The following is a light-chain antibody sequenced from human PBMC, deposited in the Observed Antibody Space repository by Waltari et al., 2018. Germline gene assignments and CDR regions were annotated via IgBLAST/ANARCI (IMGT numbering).Light chain of an antibody. CDR2: WAS. CDR1: QSVLYSSNNKNY. CDR3: QQYYSTSFT. V-gene: IGKV4-1*01. Sequence: DIVMTQSPDSLAVSLGERATINCKSSQSVLYSSNNKNYLAWYQRKPGQPPKLLIYWASTRESGVPDRFSGSGSGTDFTLTISSLQAEDVAVYYCQQYYSTSFTFAGGTKVEIK. J-gene: IGKJ4*01.